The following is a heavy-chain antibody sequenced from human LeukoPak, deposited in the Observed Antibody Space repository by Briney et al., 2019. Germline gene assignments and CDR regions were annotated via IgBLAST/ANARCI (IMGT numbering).Heavy chain of an antibody. J-gene: IGHJ4*02. CDR2: MNPNSGNT. CDR1: GYTFTSYD. Sequence: ASVKVSCKASGYTFTSYDINWVRQATGQGLEWMGWMNPNSGNTGYAQKFQGRVTMTRNTSISTAYMELGSLRSEDTAVYYCARGYDILTGYFDYWGQGTLVTVSS. D-gene: IGHD3-9*01. CDR3: ARGYDILTGYFDY. V-gene: IGHV1-8*01.